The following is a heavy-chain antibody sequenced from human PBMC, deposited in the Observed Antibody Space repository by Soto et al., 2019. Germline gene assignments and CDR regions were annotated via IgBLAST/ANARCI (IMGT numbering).Heavy chain of an antibody. Sequence: SVKLSCKASGYTFTSYGISWVRQAPGQGLEWMGWISAYNGNTNYAQKLQGRVTMTTDTSTSTAYMELRSLRSDDTAVYYCARDRDAPGTRDFDYWGQGTLVTVSS. CDR2: ISAYNGNT. J-gene: IGHJ4*02. CDR3: ARDRDAPGTRDFDY. D-gene: IGHD6-13*01. V-gene: IGHV1-18*01. CDR1: GYTFTSYG.